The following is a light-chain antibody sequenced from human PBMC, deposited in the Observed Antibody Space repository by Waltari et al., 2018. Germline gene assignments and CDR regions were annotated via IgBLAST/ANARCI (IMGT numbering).Light chain of an antibody. V-gene: IGLV3-21*04. CDR1: NIGSKS. CDR2: YND. CDR3: QVWDSSSDHVV. Sequence: SYVLTQPPSVSVAPGKTASITCGGKNIGSKSVLWYQRKAGQAPELVIFYNDDRPSGIPERFSGSNSGNTATLTISRVEAGDEADYYCQVWDSSSDHVVFGGGTKLTVL. J-gene: IGLJ2*01.